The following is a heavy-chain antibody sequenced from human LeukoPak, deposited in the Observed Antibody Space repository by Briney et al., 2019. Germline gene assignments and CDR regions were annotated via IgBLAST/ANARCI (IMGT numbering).Heavy chain of an antibody. CDR3: TTDHTYYYDSSGYYYDY. J-gene: IGHJ4*02. CDR2: IKSKTDGGTT. V-gene: IGHV3-15*01. D-gene: IGHD3-22*01. CDR1: GFTFSNAW. Sequence: PGGSLRLSCAASGFTFSNAWMSWVRQAPGKGLEWVGRIKSKTDGGTTDSAAPVKGRFTISRDDSKNTLYLQMNSLKTEDTAVYYCTTDHTYYYDSSGYYYDYWGQGTLVTVSS.